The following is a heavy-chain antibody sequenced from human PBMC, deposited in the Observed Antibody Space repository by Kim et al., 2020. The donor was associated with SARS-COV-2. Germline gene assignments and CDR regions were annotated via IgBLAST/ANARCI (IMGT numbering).Heavy chain of an antibody. D-gene: IGHD3-22*01. J-gene: IGHJ4*02. V-gene: IGHV4-31*03. CDR3: ARATRPRSGYYRADFDY. CDR2: IYYSGST. Sequence: SETLSLTCTVSGGSISSGGYYWSWIRQHPGKGLEWIGYIYYSGSTYYNPSLKSRVTISVDTSKNQFSLKLSSVTAADTAVYYCARATRPRSGYYRADFDYWGQGTLVTVSS. CDR1: GGSISSGGYY.